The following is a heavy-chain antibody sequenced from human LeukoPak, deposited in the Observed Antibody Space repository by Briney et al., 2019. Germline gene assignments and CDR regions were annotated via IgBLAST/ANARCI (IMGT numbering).Heavy chain of an antibody. J-gene: IGHJ4*02. CDR3: AKGVTGFLQYYFDY. CDR2: ISYDGSNK. D-gene: IGHD2-21*02. Sequence: GGSLRLSCAASGFTFSSYGMHWVCQAPGKGLEWVAVISYDGSNKYYADSVKGRFTISRDNSKNTLYLQMNSLRAEDTAVYYCAKGVTGFLQYYFDYWGQGTLVTVSS. V-gene: IGHV3-30*18. CDR1: GFTFSSYG.